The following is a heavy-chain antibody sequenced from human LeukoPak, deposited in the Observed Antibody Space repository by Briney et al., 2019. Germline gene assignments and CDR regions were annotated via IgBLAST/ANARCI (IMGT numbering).Heavy chain of an antibody. Sequence: GESLKISCKGSGYSFTSYWIGWVRQMPGKGLEWMGIIYPGDSDTRYSPSFQGQVTISADKSISTAYLQWSSLKASDTAMYYCARFDYDSNGPPDFDIWGQGTMVTVSS. V-gene: IGHV5-51*01. CDR3: ARFDYDSNGPPDFDI. CDR2: IYPGDSDT. CDR1: GYSFTSYW. J-gene: IGHJ3*02. D-gene: IGHD3-22*01.